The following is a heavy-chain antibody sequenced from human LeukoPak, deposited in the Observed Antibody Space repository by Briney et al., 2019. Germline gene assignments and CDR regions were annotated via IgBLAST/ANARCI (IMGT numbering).Heavy chain of an antibody. CDR2: IKQDGSEK. CDR1: GFTFSSYW. D-gene: IGHD6-13*01. Sequence: GGSLRLSCAASGFTFSSYWMSWVRQAPGKGLEWVANIKQDGSEKYYVDSVKGRFTISRDNAKNSLYLQMNSLRAEDTAVYYCARDRSVLSSWYRYFQHWGQGTLVTVSS. J-gene: IGHJ1*01. CDR3: ARDRSVLSSWYRYFQH. V-gene: IGHV3-7*01.